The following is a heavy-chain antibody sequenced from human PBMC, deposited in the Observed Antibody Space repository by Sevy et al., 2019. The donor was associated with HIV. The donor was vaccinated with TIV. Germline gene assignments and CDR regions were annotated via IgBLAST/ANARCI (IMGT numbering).Heavy chain of an antibody. CDR2: VIASVSMA. CDR1: GGTFSTYI. CDR3: ATAMPCGGDCYYFDS. D-gene: IGHD2-21*02. Sequence: ASVKVSCKASGGTFSTYIINWVRQAPGQGLEWMGGVIASVSMANSAQKFQGRVTLTADGSTTTAYMELSSLTSGDTAIYYCATAMPCGGDCYYFDSWGQGTRVTVSS. J-gene: IGHJ4*02. V-gene: IGHV1-69*10.